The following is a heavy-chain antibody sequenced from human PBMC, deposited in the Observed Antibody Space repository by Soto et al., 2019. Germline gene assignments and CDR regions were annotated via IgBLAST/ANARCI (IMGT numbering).Heavy chain of an antibody. CDR1: GFTFSSYA. D-gene: IGHD3-16*01. J-gene: IGHJ4*02. CDR2: ISYDGSNK. CDR3: ARDGDYDWYYCDY. V-gene: IGHV3-30-3*01. Sequence: QVQLVESGGGVVQPGRSLRLSCAASGFTFSSYAMHWVRQAPGKGLEWVTVISYDGSNKYYADSVKGRFTISRDNSKNTLYLQMNSLRAGDTAMNYCARDGDYDWYYCDYWGQGTLVTVSS.